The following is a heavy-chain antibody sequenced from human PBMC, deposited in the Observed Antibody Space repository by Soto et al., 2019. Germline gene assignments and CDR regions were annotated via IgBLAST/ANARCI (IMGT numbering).Heavy chain of an antibody. Sequence: TLSLTCTVSSVSISTYYWSWIRRPPGKGLEWIGCVDNSGNTDYNPSLKSRVTISVDTSKNQFSLKMNSMTAADTAVYYCARGRISAAANWFDPWGQGTLVTVSS. J-gene: IGHJ5*02. CDR2: VDNSGNT. CDR3: ARGRISAAANWFDP. D-gene: IGHD6-25*01. V-gene: IGHV4-59*01. CDR1: SVSISTYY.